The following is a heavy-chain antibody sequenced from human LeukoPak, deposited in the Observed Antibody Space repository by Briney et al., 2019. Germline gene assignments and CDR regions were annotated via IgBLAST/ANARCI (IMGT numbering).Heavy chain of an antibody. CDR2: IYYSGST. J-gene: IGHJ3*02. Sequence: KPSETLSLTCTVSGGSISSSSYYWGWIRQPPGKGLEWIGSIYYSGSTYYNPSLKSRVTISVDTSKNQFSLKLSSVTAADTAAYYCARVGVTPTDAFDIWGQGTMVTVSS. D-gene: IGHD2-21*02. CDR3: ARVGVTPTDAFDI. CDR1: GGSISSSSYY. V-gene: IGHV4-39*07.